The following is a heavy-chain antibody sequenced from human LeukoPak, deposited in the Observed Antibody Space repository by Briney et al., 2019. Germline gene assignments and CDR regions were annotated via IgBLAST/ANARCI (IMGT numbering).Heavy chain of an antibody. Sequence: GGSLRLSCAASGFTFNIYSMNWVRQAPGKGLEWVSGITGSGRETYYADSVKGRFSISRDNSKNTLFLQMNNLRAEDTAIYYCAKITMATTPNYWGQGALVTVSS. V-gene: IGHV3-23*01. J-gene: IGHJ4*02. D-gene: IGHD3-10*01. CDR2: ITGSGRET. CDR1: GFTFNIYS. CDR3: AKITMATTPNY.